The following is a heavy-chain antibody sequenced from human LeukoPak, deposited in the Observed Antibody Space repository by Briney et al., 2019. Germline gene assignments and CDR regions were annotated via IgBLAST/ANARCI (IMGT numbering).Heavy chain of an antibody. CDR1: GFTVSSNY. CDR3: AGSYVIRSFDY. D-gene: IGHD3-16*01. Sequence: GGSLRLSCAASGFTVSSNYVSWVRQAPGKGLEWVSVIYSGGSTYYADSVKGRFTISRDNSKNTLYLQMNSLRAEDTAVYYCAGSYVIRSFDYWGQGALVTVSS. J-gene: IGHJ4*02. V-gene: IGHV3-66*01. CDR2: IYSGGST.